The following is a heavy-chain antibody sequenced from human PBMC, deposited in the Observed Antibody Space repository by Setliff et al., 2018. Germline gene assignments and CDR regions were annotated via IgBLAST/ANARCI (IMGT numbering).Heavy chain of an antibody. V-gene: IGHV4-4*07. CDR2: IYTSGST. J-gene: IGHJ3*02. CDR1: GGSVSNYY. Sequence: PSETLSLTCTVSGGSVSNYYWSWIRQPAGKELEWIGRIYTSGSTNYNPSLKSRVTMSVDTSKNQFSLKLSSVTAADTAVYYCARKGISALSGAFDMWGQGTMVTVSS. CDR3: ARKGISALSGAFDM. D-gene: IGHD1-26*01.